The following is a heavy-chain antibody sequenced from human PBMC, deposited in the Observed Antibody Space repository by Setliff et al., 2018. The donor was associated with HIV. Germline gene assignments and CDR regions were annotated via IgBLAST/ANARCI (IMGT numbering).Heavy chain of an antibody. J-gene: IGHJ4*02. CDR3: ARGHGDYVWGSAFDY. Sequence: PSETLSLTCAVYGGSFSGYYWSWIRQPPGKGLEWIGEINHSGSTNYNMSLWSRVTISLDASRNQFSLELISVTAADTAVYNCARGHGDYVWGSAFDYWGLGTLVTVSS. V-gene: IGHV4-34*01. CDR1: GGSFSGYY. CDR2: INHSGST. D-gene: IGHD3-16*01.